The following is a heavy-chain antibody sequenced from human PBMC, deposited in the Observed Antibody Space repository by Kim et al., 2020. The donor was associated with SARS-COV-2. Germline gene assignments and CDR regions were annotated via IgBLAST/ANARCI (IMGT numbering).Heavy chain of an antibody. CDR3: ASRITMVRGVPPDY. J-gene: IGHJ4*02. Sequence: ADSVQGRFTISRDNAKNSLYLQMNSLRAEDTAVYYCASRITMVRGVPPDYWGQGTLVTVSS. V-gene: IGHV3-21*01. D-gene: IGHD3-10*01.